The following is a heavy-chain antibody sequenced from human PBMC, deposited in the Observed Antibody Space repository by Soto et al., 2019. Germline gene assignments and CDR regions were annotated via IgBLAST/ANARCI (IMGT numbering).Heavy chain of an antibody. CDR3: ARVFIAPSAGGMDV. CDR2: VYHSGTA. D-gene: IGHD6-13*01. CDR1: GGSITSSHW. Sequence: QVQLQESGPGLVKPSGTLSLTCAVSGGSITSSHWWSWVRQPPGKGLQWIGEVYHSGTANYNPSLKSRVTISVDKSKNHFSLKVASVTAADTATYYYARVFIAPSAGGMDVWGQGTTVTVSS. V-gene: IGHV4-4*02. J-gene: IGHJ6*02.